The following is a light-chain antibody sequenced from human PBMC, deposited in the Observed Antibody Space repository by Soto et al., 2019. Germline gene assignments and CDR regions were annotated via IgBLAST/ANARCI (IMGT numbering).Light chain of an antibody. Sequence: DIVLTQSPSTLNLSPGERATLSCRASQSVSSYLAWYQHKPGQAPSLLIYGASSRATGVPDRFSGSGSETDFTLTISRLEPEDFAVYYCQQYGTFPRTFGQGTKVDIK. CDR3: QQYGTFPRT. CDR1: QSVSSY. V-gene: IGKV3-20*01. J-gene: IGKJ1*01. CDR2: GAS.